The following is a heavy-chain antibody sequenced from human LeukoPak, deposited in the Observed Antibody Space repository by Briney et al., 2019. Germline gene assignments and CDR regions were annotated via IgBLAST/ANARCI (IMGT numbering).Heavy chain of an antibody. V-gene: IGHV3-23*01. D-gene: IGHD3-22*01. Sequence: GGSLRLSCAASGFTFSSYAMSWVRQAPGKGLEWVSAISGSGDSTYYADSVKGRFTFSRDSSKNTLYLQMNSLRAEDTAVYYCAGDYDSSGYDNYWGQATLVTVSS. J-gene: IGHJ4*02. CDR1: GFTFSSYA. CDR2: ISGSGDST. CDR3: AGDYDSSGYDNY.